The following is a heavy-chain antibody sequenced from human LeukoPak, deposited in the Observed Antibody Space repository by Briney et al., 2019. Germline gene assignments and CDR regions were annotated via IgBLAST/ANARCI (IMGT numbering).Heavy chain of an antibody. Sequence: SETLSLTCTVSGGSISSYYWSWLRQPPGKGLEWIGYIYYSGSTNYNPSLKSRVTISVDTSKNQFSLKLSSVTAVDTAVYYCARSPVLRYFDWLRGFDYWGQGTLVTVSS. D-gene: IGHD3-9*01. CDR1: GGSISSYY. CDR3: ARSPVLRYFDWLRGFDY. V-gene: IGHV4-59*01. CDR2: IYYSGST. J-gene: IGHJ4*02.